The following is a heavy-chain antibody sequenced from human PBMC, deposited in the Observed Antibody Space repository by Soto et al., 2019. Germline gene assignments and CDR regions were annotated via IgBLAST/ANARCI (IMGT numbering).Heavy chain of an antibody. CDR2: MYHSGNT. D-gene: IGHD6-6*01. V-gene: IGHV4-38-2*02. J-gene: IGHJ4*02. CDR1: GYSISSGYY. Sequence: QVQLQESGPGLVKPSETLSLTCDVSGYSISSGYYWGWIRQPPGKGLEWIGNMYHSGNTYYNPSLKSRVTISGDTSKNQLSLKLNSVTATDTAVYYCAREYSSSHDYWGKGTLVTVSS. CDR3: AREYSSSHDY.